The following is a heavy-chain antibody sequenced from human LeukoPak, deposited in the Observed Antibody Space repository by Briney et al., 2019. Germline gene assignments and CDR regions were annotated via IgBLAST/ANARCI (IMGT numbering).Heavy chain of an antibody. CDR3: ASGGITIFGVNRPRKQNQDYYYYYMDV. J-gene: IGHJ6*03. CDR2: INPNSGGT. D-gene: IGHD3-3*01. Sequence: ASVKVSCKASGYTFTGYYMHWVRQAPGQGLEWMGWINPNSGGTNYAQKFQGRVTMTRDTSISTAYMELSRLRSDDTAVYYCASGGITIFGVNRPRKQNQDYYYYYMDVWGKGTTVTVSS. V-gene: IGHV1-2*02. CDR1: GYTFTGYY.